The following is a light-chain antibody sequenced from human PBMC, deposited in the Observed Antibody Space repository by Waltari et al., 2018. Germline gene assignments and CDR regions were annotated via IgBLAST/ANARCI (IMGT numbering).Light chain of an antibody. CDR1: QDITNY. Sequence: DIQMTQSPSSLSASVGDTVTITCQASQDITNYLNWYQLKPGKAPKLLIYDASNLETGVPSRFSGRGSGTDFTFTISSLQPEDVATYYCQKYDAAPLTFGGGTKVEIK. CDR2: DAS. J-gene: IGKJ4*01. V-gene: IGKV1-33*01. CDR3: QKYDAAPLT.